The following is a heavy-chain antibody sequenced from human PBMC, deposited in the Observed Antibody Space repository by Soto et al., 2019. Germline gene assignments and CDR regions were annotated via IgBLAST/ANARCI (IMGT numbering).Heavy chain of an antibody. CDR3: AKNSPDYSPSPYYFDY. D-gene: IGHD4-4*01. CDR2: ISYDGSNK. J-gene: IGHJ4*02. V-gene: IGHV3-30*18. CDR1: GFTFSSYG. Sequence: PGGSLRLSCAASGFTFSSYGMHWVRQAPGKGLEWAAVISYDGSNKYYADSVKGRFTISRDNSKNTLYLQMNSLRAEDTAVYYCAKNSPDYSPSPYYFDYWGQGTLVTVSS.